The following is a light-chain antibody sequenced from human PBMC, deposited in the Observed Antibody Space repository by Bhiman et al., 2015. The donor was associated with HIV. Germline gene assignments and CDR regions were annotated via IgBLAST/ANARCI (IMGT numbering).Light chain of an antibody. V-gene: IGLV2-23*02. CDR2: EVN. CDR3: CSYAGSSTLV. CDR1: GSDVGGYNH. Sequence: QSALTQPASVSGSPGQSITISCTGSGSDVGGYNHVSWYQHHPGKAPKLIIYEVNKRPSGVSNRFSGSKSGNTASLTISGLQAEDEADYYCCSYAGSSTLVFGGGTKLTVL. J-gene: IGLJ2*01.